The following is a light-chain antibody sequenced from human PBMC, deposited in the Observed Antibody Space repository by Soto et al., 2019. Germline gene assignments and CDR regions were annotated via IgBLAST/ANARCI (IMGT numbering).Light chain of an antibody. V-gene: IGKV3-20*01. CDR2: GAS. CDR3: QQYGTSPPLT. Sequence: EVVLTQSPGTLSLSPGDRATLSCRPSQTVASNFLAWYQHKPGQSPRLLIYGASTRATDIPDRFSGSGSGPDFTLTISRLEPEDSAVYYCQQYGTSPPLTFGGGTKVEIK. CDR1: QTVASNF. J-gene: IGKJ4*01.